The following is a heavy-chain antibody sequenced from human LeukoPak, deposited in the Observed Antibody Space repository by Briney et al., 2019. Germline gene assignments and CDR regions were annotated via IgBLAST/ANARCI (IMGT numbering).Heavy chain of an antibody. Sequence: SSDPVSHKACGGTLHAYALSWVPQAPGQGLEWMGGIIPIFGTANYAQKFQGRVTITADESTSTAYMELSSLRSEDTADYHGVIYNTIWDEGISFPNYSDFWRQG. J-gene: IGHJ3*01. CDR3: VIYNTIWDEGISFPNYSDF. CDR2: IIPIFGTA. D-gene: IGHD5-24*01. V-gene: IGHV1-69*01. CDR1: GGTLHAYA.